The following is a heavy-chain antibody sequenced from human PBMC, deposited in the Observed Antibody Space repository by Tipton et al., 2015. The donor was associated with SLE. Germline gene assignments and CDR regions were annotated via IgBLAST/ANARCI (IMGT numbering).Heavy chain of an antibody. Sequence: SLRLSCVGSGFPFRNYAMSWVRQAPGKGLEWVSAISGSGGSAYYADSVKGRFTISRDNSKSTLYLQMNSLRAEDTAVYFCAREVVPANFDYWGQGTLLTVSS. CDR3: AREVVPANFDY. CDR1: GFPFRNYA. D-gene: IGHD2-2*01. CDR2: ISGSGGSA. V-gene: IGHV3-23*01. J-gene: IGHJ4*02.